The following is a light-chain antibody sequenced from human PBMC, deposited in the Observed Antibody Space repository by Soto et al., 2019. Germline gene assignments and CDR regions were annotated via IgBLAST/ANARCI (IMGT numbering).Light chain of an antibody. V-gene: IGLV2-23*01. Sequence: QSALTQPASVSGSPGQSITIPCTGTSSDVGSYNLVSWYQQHPGKAPKLMIYEDNRRLSGVSNRFSVSKSGYTASLTISGLQAEDEADYYCCSYARTSTYVFGSGTKVTVL. CDR3: CSYARTSTYV. CDR2: EDN. CDR1: SSDVGSYNL. J-gene: IGLJ1*01.